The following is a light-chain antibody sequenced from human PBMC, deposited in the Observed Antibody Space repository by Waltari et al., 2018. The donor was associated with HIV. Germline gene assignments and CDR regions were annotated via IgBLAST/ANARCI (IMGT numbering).Light chain of an antibody. CDR1: RTILFSSEIRNC. CDR2: GAS. Sequence: DIVMTPSPNSLAVSLGERATLNCWSSRTILFSSEIRNCLAWYQQKPGQSPKLLIYGASTRATGVPERFSGSGSGTNFSLTISSLQTDDVALYYCQQYYSLGPTFGGGTKVEIK. V-gene: IGKV4-1*01. J-gene: IGKJ4*01. CDR3: QQYYSLGPT.